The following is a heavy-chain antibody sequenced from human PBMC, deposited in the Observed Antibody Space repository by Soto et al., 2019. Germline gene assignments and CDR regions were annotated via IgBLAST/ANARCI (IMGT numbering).Heavy chain of an antibody. Sequence: GGSLRLSCAASGFTFTRYSMNWVRQAPGKGLEWVSSISSTTNYIYYGDSMKGRFTISRDNAKNSLYLEMNSLRAEDTAVYYCARRIVVVPAAISQYHYYDMDVWGQGTTVTVSS. V-gene: IGHV3-21*06. D-gene: IGHD2-2*01. J-gene: IGHJ6*02. CDR1: GFTFTRYS. CDR2: ISSTTNYI. CDR3: ARRIVVVPAAISQYHYYDMDV.